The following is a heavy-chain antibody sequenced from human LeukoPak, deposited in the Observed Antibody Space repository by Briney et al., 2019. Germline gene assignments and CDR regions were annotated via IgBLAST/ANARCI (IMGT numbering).Heavy chain of an antibody. CDR2: ISSSSSYI. Sequence: PGGSLRLSCAASGFTFSSYSMNWVRQAPGKGLEWVSSISSSSSYIYYADSVKGRFTISRDNAKNSLYLQMNSLRAEDTAVYYCARVGSEDYGDVRGWFDHWGQGTLVTVSS. CDR3: ARVGSEDYGDVRGWFDH. V-gene: IGHV3-21*01. D-gene: IGHD4-17*01. J-gene: IGHJ5*02. CDR1: GFTFSSYS.